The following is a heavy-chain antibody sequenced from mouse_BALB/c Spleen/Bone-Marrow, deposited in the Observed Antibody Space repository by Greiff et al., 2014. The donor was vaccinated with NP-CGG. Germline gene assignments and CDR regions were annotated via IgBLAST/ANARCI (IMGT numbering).Heavy chain of an antibody. J-gene: IGHJ4*01. D-gene: IGHD1-1*01. CDR2: INPSNGRT. Sequence: VQLQQSGAELVKPGASVKLSCKASGYTFTGYWMHWVKQRPGQGLEWIGEINPSNGRTNYNEKFKSMATLTVDKSSSTAYMQHSSMTSEDSAVFYCARLIYGSSDIVDFWGQGTSVTVSS. CDR3: ARLIYGSSDIVDF. CDR1: GYTFTGYW. V-gene: IGHV1S81*02.